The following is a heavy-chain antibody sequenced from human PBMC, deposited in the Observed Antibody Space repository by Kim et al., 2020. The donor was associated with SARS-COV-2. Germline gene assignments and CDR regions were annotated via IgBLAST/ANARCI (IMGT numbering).Heavy chain of an antibody. Sequence: KYYAESVRGRFTISRDDSKNTLYVQMDSLRAEDTAVYYCAIEVAYTHYFDFWGQGTPVTVSS. CDR2: K. V-gene: IGHV3-33*01. J-gene: IGHJ4*02. CDR3: AIEVAYTHYFDF. D-gene: IGHD5-12*01.